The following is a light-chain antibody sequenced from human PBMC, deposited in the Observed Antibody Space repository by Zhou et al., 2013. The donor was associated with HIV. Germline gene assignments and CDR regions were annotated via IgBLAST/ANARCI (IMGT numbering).Light chain of an antibody. CDR1: QNLLHDNLYNY. CDR2: LAS. V-gene: IGKV2-28*01. J-gene: IGKJ1*01. Sequence: TVVTQSPLSLPVTPGETASISCKSSQNLLHDNLYNYLDWFVQKPGQSPQLLIYLASNRAAGVPDRFSGTGSGTDFTLKISRVEAEDVGVYYCMQSVQIPWTFGQGTKVEIK. CDR3: MQSVQIPWT.